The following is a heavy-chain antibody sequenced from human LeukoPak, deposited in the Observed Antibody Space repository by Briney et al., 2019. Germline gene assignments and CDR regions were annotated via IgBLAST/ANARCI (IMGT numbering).Heavy chain of an antibody. J-gene: IGHJ4*02. CDR1: GGSVSSGSYY. CDR2: IYYSGNT. V-gene: IGHV4-61*01. Sequence: SETLSLTCTVSGGSVSSGSYYWSWIRQPPGKGLEWIGYIYYSGNTNYNPSLKSRVTISVDTSKNQFSLKLSSVTAADTAVYYCAREDYWGQGTLVTVSS. CDR3: AREDY.